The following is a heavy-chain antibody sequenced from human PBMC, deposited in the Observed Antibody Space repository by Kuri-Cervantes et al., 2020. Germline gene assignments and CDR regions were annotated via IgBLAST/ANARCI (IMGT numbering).Heavy chain of an antibody. CDR3: AKETDGGSYHDY. J-gene: IGHJ4*02. V-gene: IGHV3-74*03. CDR1: GFTFRDYY. CDR2: IDSGGSST. D-gene: IGHD1-26*01. Sequence: GESLKISCVASGFTFRDYYMIWVRQVPGKGLVWVSRIDSGGSSTTNADSVKGRFTISRDNAKSTLYLQMNSLRAEDTAVYFCAKETDGGSYHDYWGQGTLVTVSS.